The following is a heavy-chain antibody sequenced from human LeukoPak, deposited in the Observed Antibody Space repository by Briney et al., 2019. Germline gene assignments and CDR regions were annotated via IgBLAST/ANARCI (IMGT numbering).Heavy chain of an antibody. CDR3: ARDRLYYYDSSGYYSYYFDY. Sequence: KPSETLSLTCTVSGGSISSYYWSWIRQPAGKGLEWIGRIYTSGSTNYNPSLKSRVTMSVDTSKNQFSLKLSSVTAADTAVYYCARDRLYYYDSSGYYSYYFDYWGQGTLVTVSS. V-gene: IGHV4-4*07. J-gene: IGHJ4*02. CDR2: IYTSGST. CDR1: GGSISSYY. D-gene: IGHD3-22*01.